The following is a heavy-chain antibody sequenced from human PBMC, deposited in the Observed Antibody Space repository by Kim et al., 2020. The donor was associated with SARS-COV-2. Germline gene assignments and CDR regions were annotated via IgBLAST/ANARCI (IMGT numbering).Heavy chain of an antibody. Sequence: GGSLSLSCAASGFTVSSNYMSWVRQAPGKGLEWVSVIYSGGSTYYADSVKGRFTISRDNSKNTLYLQMNSLRAEDTAVYYCARDYRPRRGNGDPSRRNAFDIWGQGTMVTVSS. CDR1: GFTVSSNY. V-gene: IGHV3-66*01. D-gene: IGHD1-1*01. J-gene: IGHJ3*02. CDR3: ARDYRPRRGNGDPSRRNAFDI. CDR2: IYSGGST.